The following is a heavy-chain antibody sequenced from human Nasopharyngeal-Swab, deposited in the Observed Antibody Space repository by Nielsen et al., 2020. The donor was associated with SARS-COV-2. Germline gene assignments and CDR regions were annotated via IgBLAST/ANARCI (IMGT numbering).Heavy chain of an antibody. CDR3: ARDSSIAARFDY. CDR2: ISGDSGDT. D-gene: IGHD6-6*01. Sequence: ASVKVSCKASGYTLTTYGVSWVRQTPGQGLEWMGWISGDSGDTDYAQKFQGRVTMTRDTSTSTVYMELSSLRSEDTAVYYCARDSSIAARFDYWGQGTLVTVSS. V-gene: IGHV1-18*01. CDR1: GYTLTTYG. J-gene: IGHJ4*02.